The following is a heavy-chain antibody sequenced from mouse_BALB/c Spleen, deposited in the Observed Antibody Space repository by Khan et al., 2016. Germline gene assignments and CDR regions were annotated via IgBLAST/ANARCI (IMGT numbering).Heavy chain of an antibody. CDR2: INTNTGEP. D-gene: IGHD1-1*01. V-gene: IGHV9-3*02. Sequence: QIQLVQSGPELKKPGETVKISCKAAGYTFTNYGMNWVKQAPGKGLKWMGWINTNTGEPTYAEEFKGRFAFSLETSASTAYLQINNLKNEDTATYCCAEDYYGSNWFAYWGQRTLVTVSA. J-gene: IGHJ3*01. CDR3: AEDYYGSNWFAY. CDR1: GYTFTNYG.